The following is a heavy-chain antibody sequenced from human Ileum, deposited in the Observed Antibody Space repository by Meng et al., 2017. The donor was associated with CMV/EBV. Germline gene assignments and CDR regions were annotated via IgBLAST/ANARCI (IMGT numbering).Heavy chain of an antibody. J-gene: IGHJ3*02. CDR3: VRDRLVWNVGSAFDI. CDR1: GLTFSSSR. CDR2: FSSSGTYI. V-gene: IGHV3-21*01. Sequence: GESLKISCAASGLTFSSSRMHWVCQAAEKGLECVSSFSSSGTYIHYADSVKGRFTISRDNAKNSLFLQMNSLRAEDTAVYYCVRDRLVWNVGSAFDIWGQGKMVNVSS. D-gene: IGHD1-1*01.